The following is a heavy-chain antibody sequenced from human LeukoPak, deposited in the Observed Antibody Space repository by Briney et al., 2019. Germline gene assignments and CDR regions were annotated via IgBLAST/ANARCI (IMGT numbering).Heavy chain of an antibody. CDR1: GFTFSTYA. CDR2: ISGGAGST. Sequence: GGSLRLSCTASGFTFSTYAMTWVRQAPGKGLEWVSSISGGAGSTYYADSVKGRFTISRDNAKNSLYLQMNSLRAEDTALYYCARRGEPGAYYYYYTDVWGKGTTVTVSS. V-gene: IGHV3-23*01. CDR3: ARRGEPGAYYYYYTDV. J-gene: IGHJ6*03. D-gene: IGHD1-14*01.